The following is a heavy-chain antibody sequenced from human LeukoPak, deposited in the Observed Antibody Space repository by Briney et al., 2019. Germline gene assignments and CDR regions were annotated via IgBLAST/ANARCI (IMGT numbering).Heavy chain of an antibody. CDR1: GYSFTNYW. Sequence: GESLKISCRGSGYSFTNYWIGWVRQMPGKGLEWMGIMYPGDSDARYSPSFQGQVTFSADKSINTAYLQWSSLKASDTAIYYCARHHYATDYWGQGTLVTVYS. D-gene: IGHD2-2*01. J-gene: IGHJ4*02. V-gene: IGHV5-51*01. CDR2: MYPGDSDA. CDR3: ARHHYATDY.